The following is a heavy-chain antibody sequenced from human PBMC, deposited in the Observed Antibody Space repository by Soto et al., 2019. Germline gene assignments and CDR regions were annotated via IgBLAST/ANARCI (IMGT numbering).Heavy chain of an antibody. CDR3: VKDESINWYSGHFRH. CDR2: INWNSGSI. CDR1: GFTFDDYA. J-gene: IGHJ1*01. V-gene: IGHV3-9*01. D-gene: IGHD6-13*01. Sequence: EVQLVESGGGLVQPGRSLRLSCAASGFTFDDYAMHWVRQVPGKGLEWGSGINWNSGSIGYADSVKGRFAISRDNAKNSLHLQMNSLRAEDTAFYYCVKDESINWYSGHFRHWGQGTLVTVS.